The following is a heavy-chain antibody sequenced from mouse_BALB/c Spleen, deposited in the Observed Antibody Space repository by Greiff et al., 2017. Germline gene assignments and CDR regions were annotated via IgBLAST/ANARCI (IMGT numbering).Heavy chain of an antibody. V-gene: IGHV1-14*01. D-gene: IGHD2-4*01. J-gene: IGHJ3*01. Sequence: VQLKQSGPELVKPGASVKMSCKASGYTFTSYVMHWVKQKPGQGLEWIGYINPYTDGTKYNEKFKGKATLTSDTSSSTAYMELSSLTSEDSAVYYCAPSTIMTPFAYWGQGTLVTVSA. CDR3: APSTIMTPFAY. CDR1: GYTFTSYV. CDR2: INPYTDGT.